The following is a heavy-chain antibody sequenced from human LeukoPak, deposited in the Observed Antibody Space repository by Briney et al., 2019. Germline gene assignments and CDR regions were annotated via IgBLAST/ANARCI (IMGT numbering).Heavy chain of an antibody. J-gene: IGHJ4*02. CDR1: GFTFSDYY. CDR3: AKLIVVVPAVDFDY. D-gene: IGHD2-2*01. CDR2: ISSSGSTI. V-gene: IGHV3-11*04. Sequence: GGSLRLSCAASGFTFSDYYMSWIRQAPGKGLEWVSYISSSGSTIYYADSVKGRFTISRDNAKNSLYLQMNSLRAEDTAVYYCAKLIVVVPAVDFDYWGQGTLVTVSS.